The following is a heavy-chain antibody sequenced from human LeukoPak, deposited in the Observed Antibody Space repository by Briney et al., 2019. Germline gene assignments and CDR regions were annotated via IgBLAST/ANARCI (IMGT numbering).Heavy chain of an antibody. CDR2: IKSDGSNI. J-gene: IGHJ4*02. D-gene: IGHD6-25*01. V-gene: IGHV3-74*01. CDR1: GFTFSSYW. Sequence: GGSLRLSCAASGFTFSSYWMHWVRQPPGKGLVWVSRIKSDGSNIVYADSVKGRFTISRDNAKNTLFLQMNSLRAEDTAVYYCARDTAADYWGQGTLVTVSS. CDR3: ARDTAADY.